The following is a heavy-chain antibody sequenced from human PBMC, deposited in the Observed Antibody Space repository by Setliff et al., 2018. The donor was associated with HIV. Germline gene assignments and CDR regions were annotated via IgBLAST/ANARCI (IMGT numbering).Heavy chain of an antibody. CDR2: VDPEDGET. J-gene: IGHJ3*01. CDR3: TRVAVITDDAFDV. CDR1: GYTFTNYY. V-gene: IGHV1-69-2*01. D-gene: IGHD3-16*01. Sequence: ASVKVSCKTSGYTFTNYYMHWVRQAPGKGLEWVGRVDPEDGETVYPEKFQGRVTITADTSTDTAFMELSSLRSEDTAFYYCTRVAVITDDAFDVWGQGTMVTVSS.